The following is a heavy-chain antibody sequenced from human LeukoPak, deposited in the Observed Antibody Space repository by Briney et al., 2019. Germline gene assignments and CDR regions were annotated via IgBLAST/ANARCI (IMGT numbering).Heavy chain of an antibody. V-gene: IGHV3-23*01. CDR2: ISDSGGST. Sequence: PGGSLRLSCAASGFTFSSYAMSWVRQAPGKGLEWVSAISDSGGSTYYADSVKGRFTISRDNSKNTLYLQMNSLRAEDTAVYYCARDAYDILTGYSPFDYWGQGTLVTVSS. D-gene: IGHD3-9*01. CDR3: ARDAYDILTGYSPFDY. CDR1: GFTFSSYA. J-gene: IGHJ4*02.